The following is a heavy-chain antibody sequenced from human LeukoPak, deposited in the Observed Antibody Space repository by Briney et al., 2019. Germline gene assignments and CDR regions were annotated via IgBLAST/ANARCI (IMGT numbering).Heavy chain of an antibody. J-gene: IGHJ4*02. D-gene: IGHD2-2*01. CDR3: ARHLRTTSWFDY. Sequence: PSETLSLTCTVSGGSVSSGSYYWSWIRQPPGKGLEWIGYIYYSGSTKYNPSLKSRVTISVDASKNHFSLRLTSVTAADTAVYYCARHLRTTSWFDYWGQGTLVTVSS. V-gene: IGHV4-61*03. CDR1: GGSVSSGSYY. CDR2: IYYSGST.